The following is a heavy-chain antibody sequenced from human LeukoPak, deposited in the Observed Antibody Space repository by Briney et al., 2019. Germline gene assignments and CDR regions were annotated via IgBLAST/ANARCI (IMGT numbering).Heavy chain of an antibody. CDR3: AKDLFGGYYDSSGYYLDY. CDR1: GFTFSSYA. CDR2: ISGSGGST. V-gene: IGHV3-23*01. D-gene: IGHD3-22*01. J-gene: IGHJ4*02. Sequence: PGGSLRLSCAASGFTFSSYAMSWVRQAPGKGLEWVSAISGSGGSTYYADSVKGRFTISRDNSKNTLYLQMNSLRAEDTAVYYCAKDLFGGYYDSSGYYLDYWGQGTLVTVSS.